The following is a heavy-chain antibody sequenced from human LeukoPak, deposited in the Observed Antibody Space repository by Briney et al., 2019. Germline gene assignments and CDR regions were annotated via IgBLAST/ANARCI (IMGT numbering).Heavy chain of an antibody. V-gene: IGHV1-2*02. D-gene: IGHD4-23*01. CDR3: ARGSRWDYYYYMDV. CDR2: INPNTGGT. J-gene: IGHJ6*03. Sequence: ASVKVSCKASGYTFTGYFIHWVRQAPGQGLEWMGWINPNTGGTNYAQKFQGRVTMTRDTSISTAYMELSRLRSDDTAVYYCARGSRWDYYYYMDVWGKGTTVTISS. CDR1: GYTFTGYF.